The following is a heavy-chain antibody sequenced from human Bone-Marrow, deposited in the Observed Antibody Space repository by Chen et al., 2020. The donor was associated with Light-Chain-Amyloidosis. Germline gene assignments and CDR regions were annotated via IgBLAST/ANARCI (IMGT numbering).Heavy chain of an antibody. CDR2: IFYSGST. V-gene: IGHV4-59*01. CDR1: ETSIDAAY. Sequence: QVQLQGSGPGLVKPSETLSLTCSVSETSIDAAYWAWIRQPPGKGLEWIGYIFYSGSTTYNPSLKSRVTMSVDTSTNQFSLKLTSLTTADTAVYYCARVQTVTALNYWGHGTMVTVSS. CDR3: ARVQTVTALNY. D-gene: IGHD2-21*02. J-gene: IGHJ4*01.